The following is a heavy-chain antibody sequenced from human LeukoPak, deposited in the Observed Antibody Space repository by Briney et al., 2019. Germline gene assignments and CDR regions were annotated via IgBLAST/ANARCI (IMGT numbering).Heavy chain of an antibody. Sequence: VKVSCKASGGTVSSYAMSWVREAPGQGREWLGGIIPIFGTAKEAKKFQGRGTVTADDSTSTAYLDLSRLRSEATAVYYCASLSDSYNVYYWGQGTLVTVSS. CDR3: ASLSDSYNVYY. CDR2: IIPIFGTA. CDR1: GGTVSSYA. V-gene: IGHV1-69*13. J-gene: IGHJ4*02. D-gene: IGHD5-24*01.